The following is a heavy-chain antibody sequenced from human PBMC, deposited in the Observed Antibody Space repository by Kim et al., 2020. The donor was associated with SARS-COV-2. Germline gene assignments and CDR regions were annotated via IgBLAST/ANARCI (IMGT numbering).Heavy chain of an antibody. D-gene: IGHD3-3*01. CDR3: AKALEGNRYFYGMDV. CDR2: ISSSGENT. Sequence: GGSLRLSCRASKFTLSTYAMIWVRQAPGKGLEWVLGISSSGENTYYTDLVDSAKGRFTISRDNSNNTLYLQMNSLRAEDTAVYYCAKALEGNRYFYGMDVWGQGTTVTVSS. CDR1: KFTLSTYA. V-gene: IGHV3-23*01. J-gene: IGHJ6*02.